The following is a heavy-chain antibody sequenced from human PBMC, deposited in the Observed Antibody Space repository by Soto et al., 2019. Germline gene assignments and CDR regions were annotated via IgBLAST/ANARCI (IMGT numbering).Heavy chain of an antibody. D-gene: IGHD3-10*01. CDR1: GFTFSNAW. Sequence: EVQLVESGGGLVKPGGSLRLSCAASGFTFSNAWMSWVRQAPGKGLEWVGRIKSKTDGGTTDYAAPVKGRFTISRDDSKNTLYLQINSLKTEDTAVYYCRGTYYYYYGMDVWGQGTTVTVSS. V-gene: IGHV3-15*01. CDR2: IKSKTDGGTT. J-gene: IGHJ6*02. CDR3: RGTYYYYYGMDV.